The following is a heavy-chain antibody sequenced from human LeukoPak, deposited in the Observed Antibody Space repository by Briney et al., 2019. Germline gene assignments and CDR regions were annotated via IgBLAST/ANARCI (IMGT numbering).Heavy chain of an antibody. J-gene: IGHJ6*02. CDR2: IYHSGST. V-gene: IGHV4-38-2*02. CDR3: AKGEGYYDPGGMDV. CDR1: GYSISSGYY. Sequence: SETLSLTCTVSGYSISSGYYWGWIRQPPGKGLEWIGSIYHSGSTYYNPSLKSRVTISVDTSKNQFSLKLSSVTAADTAVYYCAKGEGYYDPGGMDVWGQGTTVTVSS. D-gene: IGHD3-22*01.